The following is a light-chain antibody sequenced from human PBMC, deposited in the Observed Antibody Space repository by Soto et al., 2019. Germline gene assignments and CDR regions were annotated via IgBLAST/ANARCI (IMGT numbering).Light chain of an antibody. Sequence: AIQMTQSPSSLSASIGDRVTITCRASQDIRNELGWYQQKPGKAPKVLISAASRLEDGVPSRFSGSRSGTDFTLTISSLRPEDFATYFCLQDYNYPRTFGQGTKVEIK. CDR2: AAS. CDR3: LQDYNYPRT. V-gene: IGKV1-6*01. J-gene: IGKJ1*01. CDR1: QDIRNE.